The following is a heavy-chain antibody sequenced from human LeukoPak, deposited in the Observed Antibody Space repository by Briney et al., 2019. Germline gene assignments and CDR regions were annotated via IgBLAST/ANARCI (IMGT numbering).Heavy chain of an antibody. CDR2: INPNSGGT. CDR1: GYTFTGYY. CDR3: ARGFHDILTGANWFDP. D-gene: IGHD3-9*01. J-gene: IGHJ5*02. V-gene: IGHV1-2*02. Sequence: ASVKVSCKASGYTFTGYYMHWVRQAPGQGLEWMGWINPNSGGTNYAQKFQGRVTMTRDTSISTAYMELSRLRSDDTAVYYRARGFHDILTGANWFDPWGQGTLVTVSS.